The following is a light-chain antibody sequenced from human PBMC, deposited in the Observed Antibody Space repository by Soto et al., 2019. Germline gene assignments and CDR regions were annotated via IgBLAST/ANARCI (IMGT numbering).Light chain of an antibody. J-gene: IGKJ4*01. Sequence: DIVMTQSPDSLAVSLGERATINCKSSQSVLSSSDNRNYLVWYQQKPGQPPKLLISWASTRESGVPDRFSGSGSGTDFTLTITNLEAEDGAVYYCQQCYTAPLTLGGGTKVEIK. CDR3: QQCYTAPLT. V-gene: IGKV4-1*01. CDR2: WAS. CDR1: QSVLSSSDNRNY.